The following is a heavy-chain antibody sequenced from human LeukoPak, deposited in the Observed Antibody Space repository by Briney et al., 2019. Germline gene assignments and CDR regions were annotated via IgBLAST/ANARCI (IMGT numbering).Heavy chain of an antibody. D-gene: IGHD1-1*01. V-gene: IGHV4-4*02. Sequence: PSETLSLTCAVSGGSISSSNWWSWVRQPPGKGLEWIGEIYHSGSTNYNPSLKSRVTISVDTSKNQFSLKLTSVTAADTAVYYCATPRGTTMFSFFDYWGQGALVTVSS. J-gene: IGHJ4*02. CDR3: ATPRGTTMFSFFDY. CDR2: IYHSGST. CDR1: GGSISSSNW.